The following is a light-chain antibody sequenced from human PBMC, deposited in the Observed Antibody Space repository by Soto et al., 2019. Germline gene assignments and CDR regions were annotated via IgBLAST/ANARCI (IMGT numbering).Light chain of an antibody. CDR2: DNN. CDR1: SSNIGNNY. V-gene: IGLV1-51*01. CDR3: GTWDSGLSAVV. Sequence: QAVVTQPPSVSAAPGQKVTISCSGSSSNIGNNYVSWYQQLPGTAPKLLIHDNNQRPSGTPDRFSGSKYGTSATLGITGLQTGDEADYYCGTWDSGLSAVVFGGGTQLTVL. J-gene: IGLJ2*01.